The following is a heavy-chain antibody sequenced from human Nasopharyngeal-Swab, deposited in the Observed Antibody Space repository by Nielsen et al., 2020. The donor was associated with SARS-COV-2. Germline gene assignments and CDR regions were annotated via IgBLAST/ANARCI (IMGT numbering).Heavy chain of an antibody. V-gene: IGHV3-23*01. CDR2: ISGSGGST. D-gene: IGHD6-13*01. J-gene: IGHJ5*02. CDR1: GFTFSSYA. CDR3: ARDRGKAAAGTNWFDP. Sequence: GESLKISCAASGFTFSSYALSRVRQASGKGLEWVSAISGSGGSTYYADSVKGRFTISRDNAKNSLYLQMNSLRAEDTAVYYCARDRGKAAAGTNWFDPWGQGTLVTVSS.